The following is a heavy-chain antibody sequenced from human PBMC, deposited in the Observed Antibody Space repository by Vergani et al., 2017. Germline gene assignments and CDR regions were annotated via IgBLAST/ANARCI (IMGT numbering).Heavy chain of an antibody. V-gene: IGHV3-66*02. D-gene: IGHD3-10*01. CDR2: IYSGDET. J-gene: IGHJ5*02. Sequence: ELQLVESGGGFVQPGGSLRLSCSPSASTSIANYMTWFRQPQGKGLEWVSHIYSGDETYTADSVKGRVTISRDTSKNTLHLQINNLRVEDTAVYYCARGNYYGSGTYVDPWGQGTLVTVSS. CDR1: ASTSIANY. CDR3: ARGNYYGSGTYVDP.